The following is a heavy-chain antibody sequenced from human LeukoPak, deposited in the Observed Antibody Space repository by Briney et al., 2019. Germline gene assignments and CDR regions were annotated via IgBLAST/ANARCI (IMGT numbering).Heavy chain of an antibody. CDR2: IYHSGST. Sequence: PSQTLSLTRTVSGGSISSGGYYWSWIRQPPGKGLEWIGYIYHSGSTYYNPSLKSRVTISVDTSKNQFSLKLSSVTAADTAVYYCAREHYYGSGSLDYWGQGTLVTVSS. CDR1: GGSISSGGYY. J-gene: IGHJ4*02. CDR3: AREHYYGSGSLDY. V-gene: IGHV4-30-2*01. D-gene: IGHD3-10*01.